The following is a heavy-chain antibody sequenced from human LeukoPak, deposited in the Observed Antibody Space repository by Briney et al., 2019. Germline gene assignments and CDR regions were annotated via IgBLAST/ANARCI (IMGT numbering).Heavy chain of an antibody. CDR2: IYPGDSET. Sequence: GESLKISCKGSGYSFVGYWVGWVRQIPGKGLEFMGIIYPGDSETRYSPSFQGLVTISVDKSISTAYLHWSSLKASATAMYYCARLRDYDSTGYSIDYWGQGTLVTVSS. CDR1: GYSFVGYW. V-gene: IGHV5-51*01. CDR3: ARLRDYDSTGYSIDY. D-gene: IGHD3-22*01. J-gene: IGHJ4*02.